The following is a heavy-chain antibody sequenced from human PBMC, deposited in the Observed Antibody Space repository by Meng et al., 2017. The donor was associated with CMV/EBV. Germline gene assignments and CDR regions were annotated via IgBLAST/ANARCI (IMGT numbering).Heavy chain of an antibody. D-gene: IGHD2-15*01. CDR2: IKHMKDVT. Sequence: CTASEYTLTNYYVQWVRQAPGQGLEWMGLIKHMKDVTVYAEKFQGRVTMTRDTSTSTVYMEMRRLTSDDTAIYYCARELEDFDSWGQGTLVTVSS. CDR3: ARELEDFDS. V-gene: IGHV1-46*01. J-gene: IGHJ5*01. CDR1: EYTLTNYY.